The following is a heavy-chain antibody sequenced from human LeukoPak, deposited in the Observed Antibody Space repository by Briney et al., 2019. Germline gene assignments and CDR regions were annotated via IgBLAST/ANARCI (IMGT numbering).Heavy chain of an antibody. CDR1: GYTFTSYD. J-gene: IGHJ4*02. Sequence: ASVKVSCKASGYTFTSYDINWVRQATGQGLEWMGWMNPNSGNTGYAQKVQGRVTMTRNTSISTAYMELSSLRSEDTAVYYCARDLFPQTYYYDSSGYYQADYWGQGTLVTVSS. CDR2: MNPNSGNT. D-gene: IGHD3-22*01. V-gene: IGHV1-8*01. CDR3: ARDLFPQTYYYDSSGYYQADY.